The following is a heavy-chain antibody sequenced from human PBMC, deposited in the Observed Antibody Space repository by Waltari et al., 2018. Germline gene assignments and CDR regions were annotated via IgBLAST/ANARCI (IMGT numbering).Heavy chain of an antibody. CDR2: IYYSGST. V-gene: IGHV4-39*01. J-gene: IGHJ3*02. Sequence: QLQLQESGPGLVKPSETLSLPCTVSGGSISSSSYYWGWIRQPPGKGREWIGSIYYSGSTYYNPPLKSRFTISVDTSKNQLSLKLSSVTAAYTAVYYCARREYYYDAFDIWGQGTMVTVSS. D-gene: IGHD3-10*01. CDR1: GGSISSSSYY. CDR3: ARREYYYDAFDI.